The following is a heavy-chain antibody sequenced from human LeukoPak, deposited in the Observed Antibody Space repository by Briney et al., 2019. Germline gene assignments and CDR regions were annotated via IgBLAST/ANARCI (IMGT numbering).Heavy chain of an antibody. CDR1: GFTFSSYG. CDR3: ARGGYDFWSGYFGRENTHFDY. D-gene: IGHD3-3*01. CDR2: IWYDGSNK. V-gene: IGHV3-33*01. Sequence: GGSLRLSCAASGFTFSSYGMHWVRQAPGKGLEWEAVIWYDGSNKYYADSVKGRFTISRDNSKNTLYLQMNSLRAEDTAVYYCARGGYDFWSGYFGRENTHFDYWGQGTLVTVSS. J-gene: IGHJ4*02.